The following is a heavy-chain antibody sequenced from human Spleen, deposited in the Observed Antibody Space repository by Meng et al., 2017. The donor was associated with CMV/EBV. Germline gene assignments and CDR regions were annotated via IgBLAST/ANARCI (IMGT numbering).Heavy chain of an antibody. Sequence: GESLKISCAASGFTLNNYWMTWVRQAPGKGLEWVANIKPDGSEKNYVDSVKGRFTISRDNAKNSLYLHMNNVRAEDTAVYFCTKLFDFWGQGMLVTVSS. CDR2: IKPDGSEK. J-gene: IGHJ4*02. CDR3: TKLFDF. V-gene: IGHV3-7*01. CDR1: GFTLNNYW.